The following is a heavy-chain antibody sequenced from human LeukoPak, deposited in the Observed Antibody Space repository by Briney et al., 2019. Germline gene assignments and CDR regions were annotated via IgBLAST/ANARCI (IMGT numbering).Heavy chain of an antibody. D-gene: IGHD2-21*01. CDR1: GFTFSSYS. CDR3: ARDCGRLYGSFDP. Sequence: PGGSLRLSCAASGFTFSSYSMNWVRQAPGKGLEWVSYISSSSSTIYYADSVKGRFTISRDNAKNSLYLQMSSLRAEDTAVYYCARDCGRLYGSFDPWGQGTLVTVSS. V-gene: IGHV3-48*01. J-gene: IGHJ5*02. CDR2: ISSSSSTI.